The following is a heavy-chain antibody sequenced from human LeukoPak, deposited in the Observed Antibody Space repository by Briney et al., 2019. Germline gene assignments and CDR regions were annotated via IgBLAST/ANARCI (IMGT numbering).Heavy chain of an antibody. D-gene: IGHD5-18*01. Sequence: GASVKVSCKASGGTFSSYAISWVRQAPGQGLEWMGRIIPILGIANYAQKFQGRVTITADKSTSTAYMELSSLRSEDTAVYYCARGTWIQLCDYWGQGTLVTVSS. CDR1: GGTFSSYA. CDR3: ARGTWIQLCDY. J-gene: IGHJ4*02. CDR2: IIPILGIA. V-gene: IGHV1-69*04.